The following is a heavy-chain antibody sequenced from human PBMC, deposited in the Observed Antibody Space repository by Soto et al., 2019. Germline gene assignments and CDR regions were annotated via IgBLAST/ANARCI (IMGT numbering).Heavy chain of an antibody. CDR2: IYYSGST. Sequence: SETLSLTCTVSGGSISSYYWSWIRQPPGKGLEWIGYIYYSGSTNYNPSLKSRVTISVDTSKNQFSLKLSSVTAADTAVYYCARSYYDFWSGYYIRESWFDPWGQGTLVTVS. D-gene: IGHD3-3*01. J-gene: IGHJ5*02. CDR1: GGSISSYY. V-gene: IGHV4-59*01. CDR3: ARSYYDFWSGYYIRESWFDP.